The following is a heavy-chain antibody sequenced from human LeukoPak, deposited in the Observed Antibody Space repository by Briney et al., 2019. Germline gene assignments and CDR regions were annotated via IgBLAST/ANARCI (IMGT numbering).Heavy chain of an antibody. V-gene: IGHV1-58*01. Sequence: SVKVSCKASGFTFGNSAVQWVRQARGQRLEWIGWIVVGSGNTNYAQKFQERVTITRDMSTSTAYMELSSLRSEDTAVYYCTSDPTFYSGRYCFDYWGQGTLVTVSS. J-gene: IGHJ4*02. D-gene: IGHD1-26*01. CDR2: IVVGSGNT. CDR1: GFTFGNSA. CDR3: TSDPTFYSGRYCFDY.